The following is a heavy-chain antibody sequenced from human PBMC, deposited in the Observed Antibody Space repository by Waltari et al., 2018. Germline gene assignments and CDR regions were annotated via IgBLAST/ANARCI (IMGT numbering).Heavy chain of an antibody. CDR1: GFTFSSYS. D-gene: IGHD3-3*01. CDR3: ARDESGFDY. Sequence: EVQLVESGGGLVQPGGSLRLSCAASGFTFSSYSLNWVRQAPGKGLEWVSYISSSSSTIYYADSVKGRFTISRDNAKNSLYLQMNSLRAEDTAVYYCARDESGFDYWGQGTLVTVSS. CDR2: ISSSSSTI. V-gene: IGHV3-48*04. J-gene: IGHJ4*02.